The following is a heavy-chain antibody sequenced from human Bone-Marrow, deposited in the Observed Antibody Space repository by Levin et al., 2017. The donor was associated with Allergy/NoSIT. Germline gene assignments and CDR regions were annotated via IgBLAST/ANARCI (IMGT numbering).Heavy chain of an antibody. CDR3: AKDQVFGMDV. J-gene: IGHJ6*02. Sequence: LSLTCAASGFTFRSYAMSWVRLAPGKGLEWVSAIIGSGATTDYADSVKGRFTISSDNSKNTLDLQRNSLRAEDTAVYYCAKDQVFGMDVWGQGTMATVSS. V-gene: IGHV3-23*01. CDR1: GFTFRSYA. CDR2: IIGSGATT.